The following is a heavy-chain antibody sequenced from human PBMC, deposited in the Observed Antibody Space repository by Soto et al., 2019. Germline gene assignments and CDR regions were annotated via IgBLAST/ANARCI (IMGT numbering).Heavy chain of an antibody. CDR1: GFTFSSYA. J-gene: IGHJ5*02. CDR2: ISGSGGST. D-gene: IGHD6-13*01. Sequence: EVQLLESGGGLVQPGGSLRLSCAASGFTFSSYAMSWVRQAPGKGLEWVSAISGSGGSTYYADSVKGRFTISRDNSKNTLYLQMNSLRAEDTAAYYCAKVIAAAGWFDPWGQGTLVTVSS. CDR3: AKVIAAAGWFDP. V-gene: IGHV3-23*01.